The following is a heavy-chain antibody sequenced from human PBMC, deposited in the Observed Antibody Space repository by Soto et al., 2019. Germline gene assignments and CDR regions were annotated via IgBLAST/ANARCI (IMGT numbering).Heavy chain of an antibody. D-gene: IGHD6-19*01. CDR1: GYTFSSYA. Sequence: ASVKVSCKTSGYTFSSYAISWVRQAPGQGLEWMGGIIPIFGTANYAQKFQGRVTITADESTSTAYMELSSLRSEDTAVYYCARAQHSSGPFDYWGQGTLVTISS. CDR2: IIPIFGTA. J-gene: IGHJ4*02. CDR3: ARAQHSSGPFDY. V-gene: IGHV1-69*13.